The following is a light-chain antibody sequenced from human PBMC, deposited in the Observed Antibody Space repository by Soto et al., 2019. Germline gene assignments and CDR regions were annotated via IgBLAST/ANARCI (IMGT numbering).Light chain of an antibody. J-gene: IGKJ5*01. CDR3: QQANSCPIT. CDR2: AAS. Sequence: QMAQSPCSVSASAGDRVTIPCRASQDISSCLAWYQQKPGKAPKPLIYAASSLPSGVPSRFSGSGSGTDFTLTISSLQPEDFATDYCQQANSCPITFGQGTRLEIK. V-gene: IGKV1-12*01. CDR1: QDISSC.